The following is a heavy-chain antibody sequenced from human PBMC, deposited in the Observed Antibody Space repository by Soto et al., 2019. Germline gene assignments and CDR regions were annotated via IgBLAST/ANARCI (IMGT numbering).Heavy chain of an antibody. CDR2: IKTDGSSP. CDR3: ARDRIAGSGSCDN. V-gene: IGHV3-74*01. CDR1: GFTFNNYW. Sequence: HPGGTLRLSCAASGFTFNNYWMHWVRQAPGKGLVWVSRIKTDGSSPNYADSVEGRFTISSDNAKNTLYLQMNSLRVEDTAVYYCARDRIAGSGSCDNWGQGTLDTVS. D-gene: IGHD3-10*01. J-gene: IGHJ4*02.